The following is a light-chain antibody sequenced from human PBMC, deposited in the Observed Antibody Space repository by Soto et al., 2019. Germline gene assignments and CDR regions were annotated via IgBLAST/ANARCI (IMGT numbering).Light chain of an antibody. V-gene: IGLV2-14*01. CDR1: SSDVCLYDY. J-gene: IGLJ1*01. Sequence: QSVLTQPASVSASPGQSITISCTGTSSDVCLYDYVSWYQQHPGKAPQLMIYAVSNRPSGVSKRFSATKSGNTASLFISGLQAEDESDYYCSSYTSDSAYVFGSGTKVTVL. CDR2: AVS. CDR3: SSYTSDSAYV.